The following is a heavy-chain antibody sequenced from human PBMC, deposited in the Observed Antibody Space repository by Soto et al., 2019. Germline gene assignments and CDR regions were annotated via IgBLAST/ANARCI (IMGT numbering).Heavy chain of an antibody. CDR3: ARDKVPGDD. Sequence: QVQLQESGPGLVKPSETLSLTCTVSGGSISGYYWNWIRQPPGKGLEWIGYIFYSGTTNYNSSLQSRVTISIDTSKNQFSLKLTSVTAADTAVYYCARDKVPGDDWGQGTLVTVSS. D-gene: IGHD7-27*01. CDR2: IFYSGTT. V-gene: IGHV4-59*01. J-gene: IGHJ4*02. CDR1: GGSISGYY.